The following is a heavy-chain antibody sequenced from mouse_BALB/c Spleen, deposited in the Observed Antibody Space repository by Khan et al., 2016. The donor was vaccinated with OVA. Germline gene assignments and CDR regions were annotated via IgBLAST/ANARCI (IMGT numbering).Heavy chain of an antibody. D-gene: IGHD1-1*01. CDR3: TRLAYFYDSEGFAY. V-gene: IGHV5-6*01. J-gene: IGHJ3*01. CDR2: VSTGGSYT. Sequence: EVQRVESGGDLVKPGGSLKLSCAASGFTFSTYGMSWVRQTPDRRLEWVATVSTGGSYTYYPDSVKGRFTISRDNAKNTLYLQMNSLKSEDTAMFYCTRLAYFYDSEGFAYWGQVTLVTVSA. CDR1: GFTFSTYG.